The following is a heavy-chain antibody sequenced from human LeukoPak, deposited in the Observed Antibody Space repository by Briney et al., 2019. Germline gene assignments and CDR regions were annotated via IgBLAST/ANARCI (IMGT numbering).Heavy chain of an antibody. CDR2: INSDGSTT. CDR1: GFTFSNYW. Sequence: PGGSLRLSRAASGFTFSNYWMHWVRQAPGKGLVWVSRINSDGSTTNYADSVKGRFTISRDNAKNTLFLQMNSLRAEDTAVYYCASLQNVPSYYYYYVMDVWGQGTTVTVSS. D-gene: IGHD2/OR15-2a*01. V-gene: IGHV3-74*01. J-gene: IGHJ6*02. CDR3: ASLQNVPSYYYYYVMDV.